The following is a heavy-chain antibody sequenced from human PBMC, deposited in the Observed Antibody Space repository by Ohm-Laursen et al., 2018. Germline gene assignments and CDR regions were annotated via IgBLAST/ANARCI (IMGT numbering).Heavy chain of an antibody. D-gene: IGHD5-24*01. CDR1: GGSITSGGSY. J-gene: IGHJ4*02. CDR3: ARGGGDGYNFNC. Sequence: TLSLTCIVSGGSITSGGSYWSWIRQHPEKGLEWIGYIYYSGSTYYNPSLKSRVTMSVDTSKNQFSLILSSVTTADTAVYYCARGGGDGYNFNCWGQGALVTVSS. V-gene: IGHV4-31*03. CDR2: IYYSGST.